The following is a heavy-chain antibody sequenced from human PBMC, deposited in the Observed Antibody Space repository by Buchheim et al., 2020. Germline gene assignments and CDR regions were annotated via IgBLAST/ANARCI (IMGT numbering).Heavy chain of an antibody. CDR2: INREGTTT. J-gene: IGHJ4*02. V-gene: IGHV3-74*01. CDR3: VRDMYGSGDY. CDR1: GFPFSIYW. Sequence: EVQLVESGGGLVQPGGSLRLSCSAPGFPFSIYWMHWVRQAPGKGLAWVSHINREGTTTNYADSVRGRFTFSRDNGKNTLYLQMNNLRAEDTAVYYCVRDMYGSGDYWGQGTL. D-gene: IGHD3-10*01.